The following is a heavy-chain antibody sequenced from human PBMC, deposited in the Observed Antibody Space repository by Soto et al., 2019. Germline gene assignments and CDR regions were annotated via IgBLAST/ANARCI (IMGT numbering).Heavy chain of an antibody. D-gene: IGHD6-13*01. CDR2: INAGNGNT. Sequence: ASVKVSCKASGYTFTSYSMHWVRQAPGQSLEWMGWINAGNGNTKYSQKFQGRVTITRDTSASTAYMELSSLRSEDTAVYYCARDPYRSSWKYNWFDPWGQGTLVTVSS. CDR3: ARDPYRSSWKYNWFDP. J-gene: IGHJ5*02. CDR1: GYTFTSYS. V-gene: IGHV1-3*01.